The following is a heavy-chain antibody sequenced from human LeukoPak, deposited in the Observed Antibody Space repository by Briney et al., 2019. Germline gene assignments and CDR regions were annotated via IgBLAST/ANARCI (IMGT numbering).Heavy chain of an antibody. Sequence: ASVKVSRKASGYTFTAYYLHWVRQAPGQGLEWMGWVNPNSSGTSYAQKFQGRVSMTRDTSISTVYMELSSLISDDTAVYYCARGYGGVRWSQGTLVTVSS. CDR3: ARGYGGVR. CDR1: GYTFTAYY. D-gene: IGHD4-23*01. V-gene: IGHV1-2*02. J-gene: IGHJ4*02. CDR2: VNPNSSGT.